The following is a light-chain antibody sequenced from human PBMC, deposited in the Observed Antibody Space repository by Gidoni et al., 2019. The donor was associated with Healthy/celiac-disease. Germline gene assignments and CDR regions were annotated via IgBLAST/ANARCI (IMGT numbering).Light chain of an antibody. CDR3: QQYNSYSRT. Sequence: DIEMTQSPSTLSAAVGDRVTITCRASQSISSWLAWYQQKPGQAPKRLIYKASSLEGGVPSRFSGSGSGTEFTLTISSLQPDDFAIYYCQQYNSYSRTFGQGTKVEIK. CDR2: KAS. CDR1: QSISSW. J-gene: IGKJ1*01. V-gene: IGKV1-5*03.